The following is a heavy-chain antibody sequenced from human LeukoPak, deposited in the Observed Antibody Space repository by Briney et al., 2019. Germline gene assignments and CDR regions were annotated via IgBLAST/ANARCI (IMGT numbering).Heavy chain of an antibody. D-gene: IGHD3-10*01. Sequence: GGSLRLSCAASGFTFRSYWMNWVRQASGKGLEWVANIKHDGSDKYYVDSVKGRFTISRDNVKNSLYLQMNSLRAEDTAVYYCAKVYLWGFGELYWDKAFDIWGQGTMVTVSS. CDR3: AKVYLWGFGELYWDKAFDI. V-gene: IGHV3-7*01. CDR2: IKHDGSDK. J-gene: IGHJ3*02. CDR1: GFTFRSYW.